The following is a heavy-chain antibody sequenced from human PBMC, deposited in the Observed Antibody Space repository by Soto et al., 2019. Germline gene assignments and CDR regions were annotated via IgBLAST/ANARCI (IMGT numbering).Heavy chain of an antibody. J-gene: IGHJ6*02. CDR1: GFTFSSYG. CDR2: IWYDGSNK. CDR3: ARDQGSGYYYYGMDV. D-gene: IGHD6-19*01. Sequence: GGSLRLSCAASGFTFSSYGMHWVRQAPGKGLEWVAVIWYDGSNKYYADSVKGRFTISRDNSKNTLYLQMNSLRAEDTAVYYCARDQGSGYYYYGMDVWGQGTTVTVSS. V-gene: IGHV3-33*01.